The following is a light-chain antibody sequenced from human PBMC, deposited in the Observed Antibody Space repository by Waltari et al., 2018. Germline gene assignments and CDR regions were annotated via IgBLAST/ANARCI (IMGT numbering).Light chain of an antibody. CDR2: DSY. CDR1: SFNIGKND. Sequence: QSVLTQPPSVSAAPGQKATISCSGSSFNIGKNDVCWYQQVPGTAPKFLIYDSYKRPSGMSARFSGSKSGTSATLDVTGLQTGDEAVYYCGTWDDSLNSEVFGGGTKLTVL. V-gene: IGLV1-51*01. J-gene: IGLJ3*02. CDR3: GTWDDSLNSEV.